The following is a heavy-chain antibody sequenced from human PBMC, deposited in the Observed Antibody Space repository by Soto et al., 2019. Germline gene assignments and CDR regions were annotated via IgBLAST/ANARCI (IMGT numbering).Heavy chain of an antibody. CDR2: IGGGGDDI. CDR1: GFTFSNYA. D-gene: IGHD3-9*01. J-gene: IGHJ6*02. V-gene: IGHV3-23*01. Sequence: PGGSLRLSCEASGFTFSNYALTWVRQAPGRGLEWVSAIGGGGDDIFYADSVKGRFTISRDNSKNTLYLQMNSLRAEDTAVYYCAKSTIDSYFYGMDVWGQGTTVTVSS. CDR3: AKSTIDSYFYGMDV.